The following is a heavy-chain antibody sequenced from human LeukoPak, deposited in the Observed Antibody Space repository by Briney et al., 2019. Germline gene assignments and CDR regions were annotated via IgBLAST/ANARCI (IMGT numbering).Heavy chain of an antibody. Sequence: PSETLSLTCTVSGGSISSYYWSWIRQPPGKGLEWIGYIYYSGSTSYNPSLKSRVTISVDTSKNQFSLKLSSVTAADTAVYYCARGYCSSTSCYPLGRFDPWGQGTLVTVSS. CDR2: IYYSGST. V-gene: IGHV4-59*01. CDR1: GGSISSYY. D-gene: IGHD2-2*01. J-gene: IGHJ5*02. CDR3: ARGYCSSTSCYPLGRFDP.